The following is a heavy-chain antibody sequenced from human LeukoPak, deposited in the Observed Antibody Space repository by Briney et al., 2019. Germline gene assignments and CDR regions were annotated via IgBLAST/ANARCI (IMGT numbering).Heavy chain of an antibody. D-gene: IGHD2-2*01. J-gene: IGHJ4*02. CDR2: IKTDGSIT. CDR1: GFSFSVYW. Sequence: GGSLRLSCAASGFSFSVYWMHWVRQAPGKGPVWVSRIKTDGSITDYADSVKGRFTISRDNAKNSLYLQMSSLRAEDTAFYHCARVHRYASSWDSLDYWGQGTLVTVSS. CDR3: ARVHRYASSWDSLDY. V-gene: IGHV3-74*01.